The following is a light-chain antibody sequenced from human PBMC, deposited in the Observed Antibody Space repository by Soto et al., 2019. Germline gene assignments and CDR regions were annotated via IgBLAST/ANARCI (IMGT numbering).Light chain of an antibody. J-gene: IGLJ1*01. CDR1: SSDVGGYNY. CDR2: DVD. V-gene: IGLV2-14*01. Sequence: QSALTQPASVSGSPGQSITISCTGTSSDVGGYNYVSWYQQHPGKAPKLMIYDVDHRPSGVSDRFSGSKSDNTASLTISGLQAEDEADYYCSSYTTGSTPFVFGIGTKLTVL. CDR3: SSYTTGSTPFV.